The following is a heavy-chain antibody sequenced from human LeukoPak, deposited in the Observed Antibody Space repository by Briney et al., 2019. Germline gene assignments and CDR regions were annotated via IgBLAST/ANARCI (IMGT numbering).Heavy chain of an antibody. Sequence: GGSLRLSCAGSGFTFDDYAMHWVRQAPGKGLEWVSGISWNSGNIGYADSVKGRFTISRDNAKDSLYLQMNSLRAEDTALYYCAKDQLSVGSVNAFDIWGQGTMVTVSS. D-gene: IGHD3-16*02. CDR3: AKDQLSVGSVNAFDI. CDR1: GFTFDDYA. J-gene: IGHJ3*02. CDR2: ISWNSGNI. V-gene: IGHV3-9*01.